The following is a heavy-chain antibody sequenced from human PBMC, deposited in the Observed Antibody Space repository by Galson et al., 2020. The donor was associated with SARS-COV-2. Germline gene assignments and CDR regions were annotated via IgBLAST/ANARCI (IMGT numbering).Heavy chain of an antibody. CDR2: IKQDGSEK. D-gene: IGHD3-22*01. J-gene: IGHJ6*02. Sequence: GGSLRLSCAASGFTFSSYWMSWVRQAPGKGLEWVANIKQDGSEKYYVDSVKGRFTISRDNAKNSLYLQMNSLRAEDTAVYYCARFRVEAYDSSGYYYIYYYYGMDVWGQGTTVTVSS. CDR1: GFTFSSYW. V-gene: IGHV3-7*01. CDR3: ARFRVEAYDSSGYYYIYYYYGMDV.